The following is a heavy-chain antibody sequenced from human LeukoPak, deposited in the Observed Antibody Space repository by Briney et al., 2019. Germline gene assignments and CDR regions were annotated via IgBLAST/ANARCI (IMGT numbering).Heavy chain of an antibody. D-gene: IGHD6-13*01. Sequence: PGGSLRLSCAASGFSFSSFGISWVRQAPGKGLEWLASIKHDGNEIYYVDSVKGRLTVSRDNAKNSVYLQMNSLRAEDTAVYYCARVVRSSWFYYYYMDVWGKGTTVTVSS. CDR1: GFSFSSFG. J-gene: IGHJ6*03. CDR2: IKHDGNEI. CDR3: ARVVRSSWFYYYYMDV. V-gene: IGHV3-7*01.